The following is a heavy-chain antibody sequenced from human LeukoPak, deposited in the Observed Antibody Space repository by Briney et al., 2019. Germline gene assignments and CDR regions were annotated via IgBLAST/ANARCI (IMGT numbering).Heavy chain of an antibody. CDR3: VRVSVVYGMDV. CDR2: MYYTGST. Sequence: SETLSLTCSVSGGSISSDYWAWIRQPPGKGLDWIGYMYYTGSTNYNPSLKSRVTISLATSKKQFSPKLSSVTAADTAVYYCVRVSVVYGMDVWGRGTTVTVSS. J-gene: IGHJ6*02. CDR1: GGSISSDY. V-gene: IGHV4-59*01.